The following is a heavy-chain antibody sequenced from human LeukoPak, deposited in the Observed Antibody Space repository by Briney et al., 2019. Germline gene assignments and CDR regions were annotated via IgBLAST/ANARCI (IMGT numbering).Heavy chain of an antibody. CDR2: IIPIFGTA. D-gene: IGHD5-18*01. J-gene: IGHJ4*02. V-gene: IGHV1-69*13. Sequence: ASVKVSCKASGYSFTSYYMHWVRQAPGQGLEWMGGIIPIFGTANYAQKFQGRVTITADESTSTAYMELSSLRSEDTAVYYCARSLRYSYGEFDYWGQGTLVTVSS. CDR3: ARSLRYSYGEFDY. CDR1: GYSFTSYY.